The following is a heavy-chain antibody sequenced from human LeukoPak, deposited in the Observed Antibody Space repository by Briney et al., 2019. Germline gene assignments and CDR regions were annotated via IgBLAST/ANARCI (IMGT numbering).Heavy chain of an antibody. CDR2: VYSSGNT. D-gene: IGHD3-10*01. V-gene: IGHV4-4*08. J-gene: IGHJ4*02. Sequence: SETLSLTCTVSDGSISIYYWSWIRQPPGKGLEWIGYVYSSGNTNYSPSLKGRAIISADTSENQFSLKLTSVTAADTAVYYCVRDRELTYWGQGILVTVSS. CDR1: DGSISIYY. CDR3: VRDRELTY.